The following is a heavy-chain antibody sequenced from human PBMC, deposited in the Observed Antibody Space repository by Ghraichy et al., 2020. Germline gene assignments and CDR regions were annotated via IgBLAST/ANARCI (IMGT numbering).Heavy chain of an antibody. V-gene: IGHV3-23*01. CDR1: EFSFSSYA. CDR2: ITGSGGTT. D-gene: IGHD5-18*01. Sequence: GGSLRLSCAASEFSFSSYAMSWVRQAPGKGLDCVSGITGSGGTTNSADSVKGRFTISRDNSKNMLYLQMNSLRAKATAVYYCARATGYSYGKSALDYWGKGTLVTVSS. CDR3: ARATGYSYGKSALDY. J-gene: IGHJ4*02.